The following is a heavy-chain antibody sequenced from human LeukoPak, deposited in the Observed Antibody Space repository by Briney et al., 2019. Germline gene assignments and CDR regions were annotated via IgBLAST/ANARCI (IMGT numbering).Heavy chain of an antibody. CDR3: ARISLGAIWGYYYGMDV. J-gene: IGHJ6*02. CDR2: IIPIFDTA. V-gene: IGHV1-69*13. CDR1: GGTFSSYS. D-gene: IGHD1-26*01. Sequence: SVKVSCKASGGTFSSYSISWVRQAPGQGLEWMGGIIPIFDTADYAQKFQGRVSITADESTSTAYMELSSLRSEDTAVFYCARISLGAIWGYYYGMDVWGQGTTVTVSS.